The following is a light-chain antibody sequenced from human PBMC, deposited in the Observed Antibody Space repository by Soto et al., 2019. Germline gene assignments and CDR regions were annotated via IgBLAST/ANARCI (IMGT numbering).Light chain of an antibody. Sequence: QSVLTQPPSASETPGQRVTISCSGSNSNIGSNAVNWYQQLPGTAPKLLIYSNNQRPSGVPDRFSGSKSGTSASLAISGLQSEDEADYYCSAYTSRSTLVFGGGTKLTVL. CDR2: SNN. CDR1: NSNIGSNA. V-gene: IGLV1-44*01. CDR3: SAYTSRSTLV. J-gene: IGLJ2*01.